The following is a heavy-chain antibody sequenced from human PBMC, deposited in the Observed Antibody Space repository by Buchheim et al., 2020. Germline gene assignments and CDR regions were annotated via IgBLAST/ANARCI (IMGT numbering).Heavy chain of an antibody. CDR1: GGSFSGYY. Sequence: QVQLQQWGAGLLKPSETLSLTCAVYGGSFSGYYWSWIRQPPGKGLEWIGEINHSGSTNYNPSLKSRVTISVDTSKNQFSLKLSSVTAADTAVYYCARGRVGIAARPKRYWYFDLWGRGTL. CDR3: ARGRVGIAARPKRYWYFDL. J-gene: IGHJ2*01. CDR2: INHSGST. V-gene: IGHV4-34*01. D-gene: IGHD6-6*01.